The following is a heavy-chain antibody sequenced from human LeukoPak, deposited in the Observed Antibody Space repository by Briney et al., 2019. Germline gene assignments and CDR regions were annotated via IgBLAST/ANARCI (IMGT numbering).Heavy chain of an antibody. CDR1: GGSISSHY. J-gene: IGHJ3*02. Sequence: PSETLSLTCTVSGGSISSHYWSWIRQPPGKGLEWIGYIYYSGSTYYNPSLKSRVTISVDTSKNQFSLKLSSVTAADTAVYYCAREGYSDAFDIWGQGTMVTVSS. D-gene: IGHD5-18*01. CDR2: IYYSGST. V-gene: IGHV4-59*11. CDR3: AREGYSDAFDI.